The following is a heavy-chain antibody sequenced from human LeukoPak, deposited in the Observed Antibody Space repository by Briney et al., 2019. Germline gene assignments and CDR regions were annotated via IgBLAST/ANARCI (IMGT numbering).Heavy chain of an antibody. CDR1: GGSISSYY. CDR2: IYYSGST. CDR3: ARGPSYYDILTGYYGYDAFDI. Sequence: PSETLSLACTVSGGSISSYYWSWIRQPPGKGLEWIGYIYYSGSTNYNPSLKSRVTISVDTSNNQFSLKLSSVTAADTAVYYCARGPSYYDILTGYYGYDAFDIWGQGTMVTVSS. J-gene: IGHJ3*02. D-gene: IGHD3-9*01. V-gene: IGHV4-59*01.